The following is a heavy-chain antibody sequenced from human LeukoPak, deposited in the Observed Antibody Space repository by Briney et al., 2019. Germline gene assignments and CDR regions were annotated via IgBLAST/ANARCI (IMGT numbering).Heavy chain of an antibody. J-gene: IGHJ6*02. CDR3: ARNPNWNDVFYYYYYGMDV. Sequence: APVKVSCKASGYTFTSYDINWVRQATGQGLEWMGWMNPNSGNTGYAQKFQGRVTMTRNTSISTAYMELSSLRSEDTAVYYCARNPNWNDVFYYYYYGMDVWGQGTTVTVSS. CDR1: GYTFTSYD. D-gene: IGHD1-1*01. V-gene: IGHV1-8*01. CDR2: MNPNSGNT.